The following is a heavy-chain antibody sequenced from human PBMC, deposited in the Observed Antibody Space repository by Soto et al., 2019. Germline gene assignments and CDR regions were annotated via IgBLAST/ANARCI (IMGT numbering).Heavy chain of an antibody. D-gene: IGHD2-2*01. J-gene: IGHJ1*01. CDR3: AKATHNGERGYCTSTSCAAEYFQD. CDR2: ITGSDVTT. Sequence: EVQLLESGGGLVQPGGSLRLSCAASRFTFSNYAMSWVRQTPGKGLEWVASITGSDVTTYYADSVKGRVTISRDNFRNTLYLQMNSLRAEYTAVYYCAKATHNGERGYCTSTSCAAEYFQDWRQGALVAVSS. CDR1: RFTFSNYA. V-gene: IGHV3-23*01.